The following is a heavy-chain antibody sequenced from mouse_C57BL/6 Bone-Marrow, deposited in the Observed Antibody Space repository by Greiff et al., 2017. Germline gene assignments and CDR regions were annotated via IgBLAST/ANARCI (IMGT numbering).Heavy chain of an antibody. Sequence: QVQLQQPGAELVMPGASVKLSCKASGYTFTSYCMHWVKQRPGQGLEWIAEIDPSDSYTNYNQKFKGKSTLTVAKSSSTAYMQLSSLTSEDSAVYYCASSLYLYGEGVYFDDWGQGTTLTVSS. CDR3: ASSLYLYGEGVYFDD. CDR1: GYTFTSYC. CDR2: IDPSDSYT. D-gene: IGHD6-1*01. V-gene: IGHV1-69*01. J-gene: IGHJ2*01.